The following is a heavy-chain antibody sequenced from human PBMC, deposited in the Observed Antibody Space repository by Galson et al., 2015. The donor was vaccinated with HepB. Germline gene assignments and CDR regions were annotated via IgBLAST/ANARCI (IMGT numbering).Heavy chain of an antibody. CDR3: AKDLGADY. CDR2: ISYDGSNK. V-gene: IGHV3-30*18. CDR1: GFTFSSYG. J-gene: IGHJ4*02. Sequence: ALTLSCADCGFTFSSYGMHWVRLAPGKGLEGVAVISYDGSNKYYADSVKGRFTISRDNYQNKLYLQMNSLIAEDRAVYYCAKDLGADYWGQGTLVTVSS.